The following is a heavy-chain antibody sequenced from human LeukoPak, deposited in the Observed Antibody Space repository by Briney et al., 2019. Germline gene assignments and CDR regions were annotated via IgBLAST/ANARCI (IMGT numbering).Heavy chain of an antibody. J-gene: IGHJ4*02. D-gene: IGHD6-6*01. CDR3: ARDHGSSSSTVDY. CDR1: GFTFSSYG. CDR2: ISYDGSNK. V-gene: IGHV3-30*03. Sequence: GRFLRLSCAASGFTFSSYGMHWVRQAPGKGLEWVAVISYDGSNKYYADSVKGRFTISRDNSKNTLYLQMNSLRAEDTAVYYCARDHGSSSSTVDYWGQGTLVTVSS.